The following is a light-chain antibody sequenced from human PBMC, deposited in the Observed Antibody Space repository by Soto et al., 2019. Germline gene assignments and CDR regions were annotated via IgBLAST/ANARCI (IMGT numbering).Light chain of an antibody. J-gene: IGLJ3*02. Sequence: QSVLTQPPSASGTPGQRVTISCSRSSSNIGSNYVYWYQQLPGTAPKLLIDRNDQRPSGVPDRFSGSKSGTSASLAISGLRAEDEAYYYCAAWAVSQRGRVFGGGTKLTVL. CDR1: SSNIGSNY. CDR3: AAWAVSQRGRV. CDR2: RND. V-gene: IGLV1-47*01.